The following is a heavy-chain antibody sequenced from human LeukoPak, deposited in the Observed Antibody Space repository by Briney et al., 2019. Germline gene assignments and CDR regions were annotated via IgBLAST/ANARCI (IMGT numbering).Heavy chain of an antibody. CDR1: GVSISSSNSY. D-gene: IGHD3-9*01. J-gene: IGHJ4*02. V-gene: IGHV4-39*07. Sequence: SETLSLTCAVSGVSISSSNSYWGWIRQPPGKGLEWIGSIYYSGSTYYNPSLKSRVTISVDTSKNQFSLKLSSVTAADTAVYYCAREAAYYDILTGYGGEFDYWGQGTLVTVSS. CDR2: IYYSGST. CDR3: AREAAYYDILTGYGGEFDY.